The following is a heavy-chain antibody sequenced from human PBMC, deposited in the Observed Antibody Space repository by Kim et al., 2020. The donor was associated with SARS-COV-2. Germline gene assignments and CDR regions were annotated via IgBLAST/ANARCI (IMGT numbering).Heavy chain of an antibody. CDR2: IGNVPAGGKT. J-gene: IGHJ4*02. V-gene: IGHV3-23*01. CDR3: ATERHESGTLYMDD. CDR1: GLRLSSYA. D-gene: IGHD3-10*01. Sequence: GGSLRLSCSASGLRLSSYALSWVRQAPGKGLEWVSAIGNVPAGGKTYYADFVRGRFTISRDNFKNILYLQMNSLRVDDTAVYYCATERHESGTLYMDDWGQGALVTVAS.